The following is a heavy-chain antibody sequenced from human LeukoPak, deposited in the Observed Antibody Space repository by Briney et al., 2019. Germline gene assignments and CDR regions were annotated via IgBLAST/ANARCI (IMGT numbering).Heavy chain of an antibody. CDR2: INPNSGGT. D-gene: IGHD5-18*01. J-gene: IGHJ4*02. CDR1: GYTFTDYF. Sequence: ASVKVSCKASGYTFTDYFMHWVRQAPGQGLEWMGWINPNSGGTHYAQKFQGRVIMTRDTSISTAYMELSRLRSDDTAVYYCARDPGYSSPRGDYWGQGTLVTVSS. V-gene: IGHV1-2*02. CDR3: ARDPGYSSPRGDY.